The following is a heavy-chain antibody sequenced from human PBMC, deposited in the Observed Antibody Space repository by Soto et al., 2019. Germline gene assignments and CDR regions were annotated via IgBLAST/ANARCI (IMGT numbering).Heavy chain of an antibody. CDR2: IIPIFGTA. Sequence: SVKVSCKASGCTFSSYAISWVRQAPGQGLEWMGGIIPIFGTANYAQKFQGRVTITADESTSTAYMELSSLRSEDTAVYYCARVGNRYSSGWYAPDFDYWGQGTLVTVSS. CDR1: GCTFSSYA. J-gene: IGHJ4*02. D-gene: IGHD6-19*01. CDR3: ARVGNRYSSGWYAPDFDY. V-gene: IGHV1-69*13.